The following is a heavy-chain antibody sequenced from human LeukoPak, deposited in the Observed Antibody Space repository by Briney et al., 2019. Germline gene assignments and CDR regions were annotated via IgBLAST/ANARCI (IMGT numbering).Heavy chain of an antibody. CDR1: GYTFTGYY. V-gene: IGHV1-2*02. Sequence: ASVKVSCKASGYTFTGYYMHWVRQAPGQGLEWMGWINPNTGATNYAQSFQGRVTITRDTSISTAYMELSRLRSDDTAVYYCARADGSGWYQIIDYWGQGTLVTVSS. D-gene: IGHD6-19*01. CDR3: ARADGSGWYQIIDY. CDR2: INPNTGAT. J-gene: IGHJ4*02.